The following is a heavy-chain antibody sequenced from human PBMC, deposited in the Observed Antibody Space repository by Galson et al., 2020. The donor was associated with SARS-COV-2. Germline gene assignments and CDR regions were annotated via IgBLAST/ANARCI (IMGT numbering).Heavy chain of an antibody. CDR3: AKEYYYDSSGRLDAFDI. CDR2: INSDGSSR. CDR1: GFTFSTYW. Sequence: GGSLRLSCAASGFTFSTYWMHWVRQAPGKGLVWVSRINSDGSSRSYADSVKGRFTISRDNAKNTLTLQMNSLRAEDTAMYYCAKEYYYDSSGRLDAFDIWGQGTMVTVSS. J-gene: IGHJ3*02. D-gene: IGHD3-22*01. V-gene: IGHV3-74*01.